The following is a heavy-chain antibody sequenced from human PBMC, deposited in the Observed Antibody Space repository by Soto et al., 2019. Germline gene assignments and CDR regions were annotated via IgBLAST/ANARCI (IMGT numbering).Heavy chain of an antibody. Sequence: ASVKVSCKASAYTFTSYGINWVRQAPGQGFEWMGWISAYNGNTNYAQKLQGRVTMTTDTSTSTAYMELRSLRSDDTAVYYCARSGTMTPFDYWGQGTLVTVSS. CDR2: ISAYNGNT. CDR3: ARSGTMTPFDY. CDR1: AYTFTSYG. J-gene: IGHJ4*02. V-gene: IGHV1-18*01. D-gene: IGHD1-1*01.